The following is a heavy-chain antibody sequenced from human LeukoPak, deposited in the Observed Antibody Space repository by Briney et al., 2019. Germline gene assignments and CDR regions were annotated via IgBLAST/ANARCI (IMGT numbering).Heavy chain of an antibody. Sequence: KTSETLSLTCTVSGGSISSSNWWSWVRQPPGKGLEWIGEIYHSGSTNYNPSLKSRVTISVDKSKNQFSLKLSSVTAADTAVYYCARFSLYDSSEFDYWGQGTLVTVSS. CDR1: GGSISSSNW. D-gene: IGHD3-22*01. CDR2: IYHSGST. V-gene: IGHV4-4*02. J-gene: IGHJ4*02. CDR3: ARFSLYDSSEFDY.